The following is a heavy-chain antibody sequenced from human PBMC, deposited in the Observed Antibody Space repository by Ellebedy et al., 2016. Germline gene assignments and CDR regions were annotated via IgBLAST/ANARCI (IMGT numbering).Heavy chain of an antibody. CDR1: GGSFSSSRYY. D-gene: IGHD5-24*01. CDR2: ISTSEGP. V-gene: IGHV4-61*02. CDR3: ARQNRDGYNLDY. J-gene: IGHJ4*02. Sequence: SETLSLXCTVSGGSFSSSRYYWGCLRQPAGKGLEWIGRISTSEGPSYRAALRGRLTISMDTSKNQFSLKLSSVTAADTAVYYCARQNRDGYNLDYWGQGTLVTVSS.